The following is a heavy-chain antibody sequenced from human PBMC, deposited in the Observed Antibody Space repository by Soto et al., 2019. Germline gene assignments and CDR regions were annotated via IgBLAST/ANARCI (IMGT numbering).Heavy chain of an antibody. CDR2: ISGSGGST. CDR3: AKDLRSGSYYGPFDY. Sequence: EVQLLESGGGLVQPGGSLRLSCAASGFTFSSYAMSWVRQAPGKGVEWVSAISGSGGSTYYADSVKGRFTISRDNSKNTLYLQMNSLRAEDTAVYYCAKDLRSGSYYGPFDYWGQGTLVTVSS. J-gene: IGHJ4*02. D-gene: IGHD1-26*01. CDR1: GFTFSSYA. V-gene: IGHV3-23*01.